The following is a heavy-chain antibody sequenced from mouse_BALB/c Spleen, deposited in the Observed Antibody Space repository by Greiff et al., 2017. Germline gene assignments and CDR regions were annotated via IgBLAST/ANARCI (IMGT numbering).Heavy chain of an antibody. Sequence: VQLQQSGTVLARPGASVKMSCKASGYTFTSYWMHWVKQRPGQGLEWIGAIYPGNSDTSYNQKFKGKAKLTAVTSTSTAYMELSSLTNEDSAVYYWTRRGGDSLLPNYFDYWGQGTTLTVSS. J-gene: IGHJ2*01. D-gene: IGHD1-2*01. CDR2: IYPGNSDT. CDR1: GYTFTSYW. V-gene: IGHV1-5*01. CDR3: TRRGGDSLLPNYFDY.